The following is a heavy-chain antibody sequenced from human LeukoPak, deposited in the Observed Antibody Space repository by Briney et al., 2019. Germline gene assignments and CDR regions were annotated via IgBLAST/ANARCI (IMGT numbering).Heavy chain of an antibody. D-gene: IGHD6-13*01. Sequence: GGSLRLSCAASGFTFDDYAMHWVRQAPGKGLEWVSGISWNSGSIGYADSVKGRFTISRDNAKNSLYLQINSLRAEDTALYYCAKDSRYSSSWSRGWFDPWGQGTLVTVSS. CDR1: GFTFDDYA. J-gene: IGHJ5*02. V-gene: IGHV3-9*01. CDR2: ISWNSGSI. CDR3: AKDSRYSSSWSRGWFDP.